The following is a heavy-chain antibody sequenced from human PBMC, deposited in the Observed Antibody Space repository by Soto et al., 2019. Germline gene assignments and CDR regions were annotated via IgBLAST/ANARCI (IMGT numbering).Heavy chain of an antibody. J-gene: IGHJ4*02. CDR1: GGSISGGGFS. V-gene: IGHV4-30-2*01. Sequence: SETLSLTCAVSGGSISGGGFSWSWIRQPPGKGLEWIGYILHTGGAQYNPSLKGRVSMSVDKSKSQFSLHLTSVTAADTAVYYCARLQFGEGFDYWGQGALVTVS. D-gene: IGHD3-10*01. CDR2: ILHTGGA. CDR3: ARLQFGEGFDY.